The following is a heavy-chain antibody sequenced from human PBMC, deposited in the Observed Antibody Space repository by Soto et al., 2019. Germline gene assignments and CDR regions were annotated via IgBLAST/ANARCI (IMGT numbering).Heavy chain of an antibody. D-gene: IGHD3-3*01. CDR1: GFTFSSYA. CDR2: ISGSGGST. J-gene: IGHJ2*01. CDR3: AKDRSGDFNEGSWYFDL. Sequence: PGGSLRLSCAASGFTFSSYAMSWVRQAPGKGLEWVSAISGSGGSTYYADSVKGRFTISRDNSKNTLYLQMNSLRAEDTAVYYCAKDRSGDFNEGSWYFDLWGRGTLVTVSS. V-gene: IGHV3-23*01.